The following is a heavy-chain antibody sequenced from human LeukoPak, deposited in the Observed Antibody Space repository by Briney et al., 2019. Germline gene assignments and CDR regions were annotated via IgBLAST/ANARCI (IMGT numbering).Heavy chain of an antibody. V-gene: IGHV1-69*13. Sequence: ASVKVSCKASGGTFSSYAISWVRQAPGQGLEWMGGIIPIFGTANYAQKFQGRVTITADESTSTAYMELSSLRSEDTAVYYCARWRGSGWYSGWFDPWGQGTLVTVSS. CDR1: GGTFSSYA. CDR3: ARWRGSGWYSGWFDP. D-gene: IGHD6-19*01. J-gene: IGHJ5*02. CDR2: IIPIFGTA.